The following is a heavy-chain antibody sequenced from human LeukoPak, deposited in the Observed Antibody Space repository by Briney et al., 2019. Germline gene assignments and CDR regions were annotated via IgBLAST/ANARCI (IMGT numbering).Heavy chain of an antibody. Sequence: SETLSLTCTVSGGSIRSYYWSWIWQPPGKGLEWIGYIYYSGSTNYNPSLKSRVTISVDTSKNQIYLKLSSVTAADTAVYYCARDRRSGEDSNFWGQGTLVTVSS. CDR3: ARDRRSGEDSNF. CDR2: IYYSGST. J-gene: IGHJ4*02. V-gene: IGHV4-59*01. CDR1: GGSIRSYY. D-gene: IGHD2-15*01.